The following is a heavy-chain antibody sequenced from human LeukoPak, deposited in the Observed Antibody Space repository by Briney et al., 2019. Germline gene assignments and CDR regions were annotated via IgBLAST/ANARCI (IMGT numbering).Heavy chain of an antibody. CDR3: ARRSDWYYYMDV. D-gene: IGHD3-9*01. J-gene: IGHJ6*03. V-gene: IGHV4-39*01. CDR1: GGSISSYY. CDR2: IYYSGST. Sequence: SETLSLTCTVSGGSISSYYWGWIRQPPGKGLEWIGSIYYSGSTYYNPSLKSRVTISVDTSKNQFSLKLSSVTAADTAVYYCARRSDWYYYMDVWGKGTTVTVSS.